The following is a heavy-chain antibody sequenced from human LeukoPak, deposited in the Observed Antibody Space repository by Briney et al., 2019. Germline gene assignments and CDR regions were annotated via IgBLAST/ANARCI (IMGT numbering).Heavy chain of an antibody. V-gene: IGHV1-69*13. D-gene: IGHD1-26*01. CDR1: GGTFSSYA. CDR3: AKDQRWESPHYLDS. J-gene: IGHJ4*02. CDR2: IIPIFGTA. Sequence: ASVKVSCKASGGTFSSYAISWVRQAPGQGLEWMGGIIPIFGTANYAQKFQGRVTITADESTSTAYMELNSLRDEDMAVYYCAKDQRWESPHYLDSWGQGTLVTVSS.